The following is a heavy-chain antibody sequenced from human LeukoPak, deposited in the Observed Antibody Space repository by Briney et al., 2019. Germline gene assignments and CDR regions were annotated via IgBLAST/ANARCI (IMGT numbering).Heavy chain of an antibody. CDR1: GGSISSYY. D-gene: IGHD3-10*01. Sequence: SETLSLTCTVSGGSISSYYWSWIRQPAGKGLEWIGRIYTSGSTSYNPSLKSRVTMSVDTSKNQFSLKLSSVTAADTAVYYCARDLTERITMVRGVDYYYYYMDVWGKGTTVTVSS. CDR3: ARDLTERITMVRGVDYYYYYMDV. J-gene: IGHJ6*03. CDR2: IYTSGST. V-gene: IGHV4-4*07.